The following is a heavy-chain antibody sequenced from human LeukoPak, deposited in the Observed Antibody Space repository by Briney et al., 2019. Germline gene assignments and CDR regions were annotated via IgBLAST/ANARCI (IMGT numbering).Heavy chain of an antibody. V-gene: IGHV3-23*01. CDR1: GFTFGSCA. D-gene: IGHD2-15*01. J-gene: IGHJ4*02. CDR2: ISGNGGST. CDR3: ARDIVVVVAAHFDY. Sequence: GGSLRLSCAASGFTFGSCAMSWVRQVPGKGLEWVSGISGNGGSTYYADSVKGRFTISRDNSKNTLYLKMNSLRAEDTAVYYCARDIVVVVAAHFDYWGQGTLVTVSS.